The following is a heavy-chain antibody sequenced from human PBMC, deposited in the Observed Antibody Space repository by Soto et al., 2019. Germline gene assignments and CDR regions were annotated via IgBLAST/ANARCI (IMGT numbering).Heavy chain of an antibody. Sequence: QVQLVQSGAEVKKPGASVKVSCKASGYTFTSYGISWVRQAPGQGLEWMGWISAYNGNTNYAQKLQGRVTMTTDTSTSXAYXEXRSLRSDDTAVYYCARVPQSNYYDSSGYYFPSAFDIWGQGTMVTVSS. CDR1: GYTFTSYG. V-gene: IGHV1-18*01. CDR2: ISAYNGNT. CDR3: ARVPQSNYYDSSGYYFPSAFDI. J-gene: IGHJ3*02. D-gene: IGHD3-22*01.